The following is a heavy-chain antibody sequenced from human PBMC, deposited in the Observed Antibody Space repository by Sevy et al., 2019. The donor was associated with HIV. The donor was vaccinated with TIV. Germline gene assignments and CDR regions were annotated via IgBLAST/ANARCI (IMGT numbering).Heavy chain of an antibody. V-gene: IGHV1-3*01. CDR3: ARANWNYAYFDY. CDR2: INAGNANT. Sequence: ASVKVSCKASGYTFTSYAMHWVRQAPGQRLEWMGWINAGNANTKYSQKFQGRVTITRDTSASTAYMELSSLRSEDTAVYYCARANWNYAYFDYWGQGTLVTVSS. D-gene: IGHD1-7*01. J-gene: IGHJ4*02. CDR1: GYTFTSYA.